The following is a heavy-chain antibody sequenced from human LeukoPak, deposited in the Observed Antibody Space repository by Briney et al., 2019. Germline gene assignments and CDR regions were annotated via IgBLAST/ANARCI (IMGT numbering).Heavy chain of an antibody. CDR1: GLTFSNDW. Sequence: GGSLRLSCAASGLTFSNDWMHWVRQAPGKGLVWVSRINTDGSTTTYADSVKGRFTIPRDNAKNTLYLQMNSLRVEDTAVYYCARGRGGSYHYWGQGTLVTVSS. D-gene: IGHD1-26*01. CDR2: INTDGSTT. CDR3: ARGRGGSYHY. V-gene: IGHV3-74*01. J-gene: IGHJ4*02.